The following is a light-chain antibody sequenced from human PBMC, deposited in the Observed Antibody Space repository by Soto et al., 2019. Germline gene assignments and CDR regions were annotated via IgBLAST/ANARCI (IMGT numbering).Light chain of an antibody. CDR1: SSDVGTYNY. CDR2: DVS. V-gene: IGLV2-14*01. CDR3: SSYTGSSTSVV. J-gene: IGLJ2*01. Sequence: QSVLTQPASVSGSPGQSITISCTGTSSDVGTYNYVSWYQQYPGKAPKLMIYDVSNRPSGVSDRFSGSKSGNTASLTISGLQAEDEADYYCSSYTGSSTSVVFGGGTKLTVL.